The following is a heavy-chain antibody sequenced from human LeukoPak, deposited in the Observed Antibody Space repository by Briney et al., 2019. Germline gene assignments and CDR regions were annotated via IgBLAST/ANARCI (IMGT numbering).Heavy chain of an antibody. Sequence: AGRSLRLSCAASGFTFSSYGMHWVRQAPGKGLEWVAVIWYDGSNKYYADSVKGRFTISRDNSKNTLYLQMNSLRAEDTAVYYYAKDLLGYCSSTSCLNWFDPWGQGTLVTVSS. CDR1: GFTFSSYG. J-gene: IGHJ5*02. V-gene: IGHV3-33*06. CDR2: IWYDGSNK. CDR3: AKDLLGYCSSTSCLNWFDP. D-gene: IGHD2-2*01.